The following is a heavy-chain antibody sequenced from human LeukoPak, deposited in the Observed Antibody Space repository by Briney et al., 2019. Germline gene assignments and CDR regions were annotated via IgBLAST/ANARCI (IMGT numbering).Heavy chain of an antibody. CDR2: IIPILGIA. D-gene: IGHD3-10*01. J-gene: IGHJ3*02. CDR3: ARPDYGSGSYYSHDAFDI. CDR1: GYTFTGYY. V-gene: IGHV1-69*02. Sequence: SVKVSCKASGYTFTGYYMHWVRQAPGQGLEWMGRIIPILGIANYAQKFQGRVTITADKSTSTAYMELSSLRSEDTAVYYCARPDYGSGSYYSHDAFDIWGQGTMVTVSS.